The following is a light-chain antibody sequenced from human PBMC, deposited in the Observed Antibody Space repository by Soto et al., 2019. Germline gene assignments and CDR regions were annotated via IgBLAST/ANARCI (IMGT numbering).Light chain of an antibody. CDR3: SSYTSSSPYV. CDR2: EVS. V-gene: IGLV2-14*01. J-gene: IGLJ1*01. Sequence: QSVLTQPRSVSGSPGQSVTISCTGTSSDVGRYNYVSWYQRHAGKAPKLMIYEVSNRPSGVSNRFSGSKSGNTASLTISGLQAEDEADYYCSSYTSSSPYVFGTGTKVTVL. CDR1: SSDVGRYNY.